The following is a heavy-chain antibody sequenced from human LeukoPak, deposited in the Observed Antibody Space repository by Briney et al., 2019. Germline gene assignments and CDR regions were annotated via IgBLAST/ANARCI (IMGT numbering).Heavy chain of an antibody. D-gene: IGHD3-3*01. CDR3: AREYYDFWSGYYTFAY. CDR2: ISSSSSYI. CDR1: GFTFSSYS. V-gene: IGHV3-21*01. J-gene: IGHJ4*02. Sequence: GGSLRLSCAASGFTFSSYSMNWVRQAPGKGLEWVSSISSSSSYIYYADSVKGRFTISRDNAKNSLYLQMNGLRAEDTAVYYCAREYYDFWSGYYTFAYWGQGTLVTVSS.